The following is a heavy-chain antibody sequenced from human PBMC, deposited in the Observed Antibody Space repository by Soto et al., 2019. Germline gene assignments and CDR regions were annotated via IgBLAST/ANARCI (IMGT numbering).Heavy chain of an antibody. CDR2: IYYSGST. CDR3: ALQWLVPGGLSYFDY. CDR1: GGSISSSSYY. D-gene: IGHD6-19*01. V-gene: IGHV4-39*01. J-gene: IGHJ4*02. Sequence: PSATLSLTCTVSGGSISSSSYYWGWIRQPPGKGLEWIGSIYYSGSTYYNPSLKSRVTISVDTSKNLFSLKLSSVTAADTAVYYCALQWLVPGGLSYFDYWGQGTLVTVSS.